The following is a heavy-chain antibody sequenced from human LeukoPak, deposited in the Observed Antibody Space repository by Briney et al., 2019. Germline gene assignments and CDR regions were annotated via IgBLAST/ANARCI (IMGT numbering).Heavy chain of an antibody. CDR1: GFTFDDYG. D-gene: IGHD3-9*01. Sequence: GGSLRLSCAASGFTFDDYGMSWVRQAPGKGLEWVSGINWNGDNTNYADSLKGRFTISRDNAKNSLYLQMNSLRAEDTALYYCARGSTHYDVLTGYHYYFDYWGQGTLVTVSS. CDR3: ARGSTHYDVLTGYHYYFDY. V-gene: IGHV3-20*04. CDR2: INWNGDNT. J-gene: IGHJ4*02.